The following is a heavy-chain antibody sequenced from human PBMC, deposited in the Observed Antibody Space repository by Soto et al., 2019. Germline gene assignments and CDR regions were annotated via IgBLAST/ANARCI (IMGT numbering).Heavy chain of an antibody. J-gene: IGHJ5*02. CDR3: ARHNGYGACFDP. Sequence: ASVKVSCKASGYTFTGYYIHWVRQAPGQGLEWMGWINPTTGDTNYAQNFQGRVTMTRDTSIYTAFMGLSRLTFDDTAVYYCARHNGYGACFDPRGQGTFVTVSS. V-gene: IGHV1-2*02. CDR1: GYTFTGYY. CDR2: INPTTGDT. D-gene: IGHD5-12*01.